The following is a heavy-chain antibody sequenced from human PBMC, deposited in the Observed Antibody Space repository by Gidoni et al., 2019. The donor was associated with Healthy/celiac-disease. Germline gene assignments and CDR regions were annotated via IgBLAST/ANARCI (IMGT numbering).Heavy chain of an antibody. D-gene: IGHD2-2*02. J-gene: IGHJ6*02. Sequence: QVQLVESGGGVVQPGRSLRLSCAASGFTFSSYAMHCVRQAPGTGLEWVAVISYDGSNKYYADSVKGRFTISRDNSKNTLYLQMNSLRAEDTAVYYCARDESQRDIVGGPAAIPAVYYYYGMDVWGQGTTVTVSS. V-gene: IGHV3-30-3*01. CDR3: ARDESQRDIVGGPAAIPAVYYYYGMDV. CDR1: GFTFSSYA. CDR2: ISYDGSNK.